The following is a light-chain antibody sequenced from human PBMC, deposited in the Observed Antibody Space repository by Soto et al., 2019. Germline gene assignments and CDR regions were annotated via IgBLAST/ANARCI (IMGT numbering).Light chain of an antibody. CDR1: SSDIGAYNF. CDR3: CSYAASYTLL. Sequence: QSALTQPASVSGSPGQSITISCTGTSSDIGAYNFVSWYQQHPGKAPKLMLYDVNIRPSGVSNRFSGSKSGNTASLTISGLQAEDEADYYCCSYAASYTLLFGGGTKLTVL. J-gene: IGLJ3*02. V-gene: IGLV2-14*03. CDR2: DVN.